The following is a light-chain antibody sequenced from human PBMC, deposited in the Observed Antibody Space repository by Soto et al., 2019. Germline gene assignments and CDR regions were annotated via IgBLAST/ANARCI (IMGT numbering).Light chain of an antibody. V-gene: IGKV2-30*01. CDR1: QSLVFRYGNTY. Sequence: VMTQTPVSLPVTLGQPASISCRSSQSLVFRYGNTYLNWFQQRPGQSPRRLIYQVSNRDSGVPDRFSGSGSGTDFTLKISSVEAEDVALYYCVQGTQWPGTFGGGSKA. J-gene: IGKJ4*01. CDR2: QVS. CDR3: VQGTQWPGT.